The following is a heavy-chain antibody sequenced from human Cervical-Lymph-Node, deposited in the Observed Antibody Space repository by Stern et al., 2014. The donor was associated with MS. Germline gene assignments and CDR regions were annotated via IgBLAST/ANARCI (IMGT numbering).Heavy chain of an antibody. Sequence: QVQLVESGGGVVQPGTSLRLSCTGSRFTFRSYGIHWVRQAPGKGLEWVSVTSYDGGNRQYAESVKGRFTISRDNSKNTVYLHLNSLRPEDTGVYHCAKDRRGGYNYLYGMDVWGQGTTVTVS. CDR3: AKDRRGGYNYLYGMDV. CDR2: TSYDGGNR. V-gene: IGHV3-30*18. J-gene: IGHJ6*02. D-gene: IGHD5-18*01. CDR1: RFTFRSYG.